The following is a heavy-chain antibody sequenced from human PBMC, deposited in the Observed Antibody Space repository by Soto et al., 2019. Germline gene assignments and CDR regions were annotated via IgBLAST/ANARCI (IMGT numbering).Heavy chain of an antibody. D-gene: IGHD3-16*01. CDR1: GFAFSSYA. CDR2: ISYDTTKE. Sequence: GGSLRLSCAVSGFAFSSYAMHWVRQAPGQGLEWVSTISYDTTKEYYADSVKGLFTISRDNSKSMVFLQMRSLRPDDMAVYYCATEALSLITAVVPTFGYWGQGMLVTVSS. V-gene: IGHV3-30-3*01. J-gene: IGHJ1*01. CDR3: ATEALSLITAVVPTFGY.